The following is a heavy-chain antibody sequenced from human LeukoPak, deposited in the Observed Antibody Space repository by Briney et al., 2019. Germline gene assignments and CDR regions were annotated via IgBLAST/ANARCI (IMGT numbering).Heavy chain of an antibody. J-gene: IGHJ4*02. V-gene: IGHV4-61*10. D-gene: IGHD1-26*01. CDR3: ARVVVGATTHYFDY. CDR2: IYYSGST. Sequence: SETLSLTCTVSGGSISSGSHYWSWIRQPAGKGLEWIGYIYYSGSTNYNPSLKSRVTISVDTSKNQFSLKLSSVTAADTAVYYCARVVVGATTHYFDYWGQGTLVTVSS. CDR1: GGSISSGSHY.